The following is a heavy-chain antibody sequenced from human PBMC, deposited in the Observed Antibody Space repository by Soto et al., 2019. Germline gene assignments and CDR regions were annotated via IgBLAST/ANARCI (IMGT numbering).Heavy chain of an antibody. D-gene: IGHD1-26*01. CDR1: GFTFSSYA. J-gene: IGHJ4*02. CDR2: ISYDGSNK. CDR3: ARDVPGGVGATYYSDY. V-gene: IGHV3-30-3*01. Sequence: GGSLRLSCAASGFTFSSYATHWVRQAPGKGLEWVAVISYDGSNKYYADSVKGRFTISRDNSKNTLYLQMNSLRAEDTAVYYCARDVPGGVGATYYSDYWGQGTLVTVSS.